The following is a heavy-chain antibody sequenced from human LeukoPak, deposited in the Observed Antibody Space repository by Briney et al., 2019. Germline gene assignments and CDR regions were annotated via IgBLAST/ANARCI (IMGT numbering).Heavy chain of an antibody. CDR1: GGSISSYY. CDR3: ARERRGVAAATDRSFDY. D-gene: IGHD2-15*01. CDR2: IYYSGST. V-gene: IGHV4-59*01. Sequence: SETLSLTCTVSGGSISSYYWNWIRQPPGKGLEWTGYIYYSGSTNYNPSLKSRVTISVDTSKNQFSLKLRSVTAADTAVYFCARERRGVAAATDRSFDYWGQGTLVTVSS. J-gene: IGHJ4*02.